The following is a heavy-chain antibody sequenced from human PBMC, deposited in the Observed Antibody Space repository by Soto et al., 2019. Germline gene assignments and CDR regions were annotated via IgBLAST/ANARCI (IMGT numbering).Heavy chain of an antibody. D-gene: IGHD3-22*01. CDR3: VKPPAYYYDSVAYYSA. J-gene: IGHJ5*02. CDR1: GFIFINYA. V-gene: IGHV3-64D*06. Sequence: GGSLRLSCSASGFIFINYAVHWVRQTPGKGLEYVSTISGNGDTTYYADSVKGGFTISRDNSKNTLYLQMSSLRIEDTAVYYCVKPPAYYYDSVAYYSAWGQGTLVTVSS. CDR2: ISGNGDTT.